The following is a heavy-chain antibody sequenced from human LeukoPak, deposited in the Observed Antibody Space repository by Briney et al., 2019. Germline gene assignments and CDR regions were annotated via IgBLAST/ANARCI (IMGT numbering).Heavy chain of an antibody. CDR2: IWYDGSNK. CDR3: ARDPTAYYDSSGYYLNTIDY. V-gene: IGHV3-33*01. Sequence: GRSLRLSCAASGFTFSSYGMHWVRRAPGKGLEWVAVIWYDGSNKYYVDSVKGRFTISRDNSKNTLYLQMNSLRAEDTAVYYCARDPTAYYDSSGYYLNTIDYWGQGTLVTVSS. J-gene: IGHJ4*02. CDR1: GFTFSSYG. D-gene: IGHD3-22*01.